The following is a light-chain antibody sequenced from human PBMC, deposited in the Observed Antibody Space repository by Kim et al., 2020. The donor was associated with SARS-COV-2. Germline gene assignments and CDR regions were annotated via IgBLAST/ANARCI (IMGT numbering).Light chain of an antibody. Sequence: VAWGHTVRTTSQGNSLRSYYASWYHQKPGQAPVLVIYGKNNRPSGIPDRFSGSSSGNTASLTITGAQAEDEADYYCNSRDSSGNVVFGGGTQLTVL. CDR3: NSRDSSGNVV. CDR1: SLRSYY. CDR2: GKN. V-gene: IGLV3-19*01. J-gene: IGLJ2*01.